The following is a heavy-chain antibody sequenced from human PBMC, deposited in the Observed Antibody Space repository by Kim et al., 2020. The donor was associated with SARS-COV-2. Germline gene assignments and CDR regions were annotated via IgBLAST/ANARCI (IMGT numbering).Heavy chain of an antibody. CDR3: ARDGGQWLVQENWFDP. J-gene: IGHJ5*02. V-gene: IGHV1-3*01. CDR2: INAGNGNT. Sequence: ASVKVSCKASGYTFTSYAMHWVRQAPGQRLEWMGWINAGNGNTKYSQKFQGRVTITRDTSASTAYMELSSLRPEDTAVYYCARDGGQWLVQENWFDPWGQGTLVTVSS. CDR1: GYTFTSYA. D-gene: IGHD6-19*01.